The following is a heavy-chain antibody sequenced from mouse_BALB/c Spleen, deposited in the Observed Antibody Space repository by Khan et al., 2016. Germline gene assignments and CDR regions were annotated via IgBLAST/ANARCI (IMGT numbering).Heavy chain of an antibody. CDR1: GYTFTNYG. V-gene: IGHV9-3*02. CDR2: INTNTGEP. Sequence: QIQLVQSGPELKKPGETVKISCKASGYTFTNYGMIWVKQAPGKGLKWMGWINTNTGEPAYAEEFKGRFALSLETSASTAYLQISNLKNEDTATYFCARYGTGTWFAYWGQGTLVTVSA. D-gene: IGHD2-1*01. CDR3: ARYGTGTWFAY. J-gene: IGHJ3*01.